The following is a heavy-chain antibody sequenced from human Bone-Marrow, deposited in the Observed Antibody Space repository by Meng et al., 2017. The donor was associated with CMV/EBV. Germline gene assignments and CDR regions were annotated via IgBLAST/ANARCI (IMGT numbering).Heavy chain of an antibody. CDR3: ARGDSYYYDSSGYYPFDY. D-gene: IGHD3-22*01. V-gene: IGHV1-69*05. CDR1: GGTFSSYA. Sequence: KISCKASGGTFSSYAISWVRQAPGQGLEWMGGIIPIFGTANYAQKFQGRVTITTDESTSTAYMELSSLRSEDTAVYYCARGDSYYYDSSGYYPFDYWGQGTLVTVSS. CDR2: IIPIFGTA. J-gene: IGHJ4*02.